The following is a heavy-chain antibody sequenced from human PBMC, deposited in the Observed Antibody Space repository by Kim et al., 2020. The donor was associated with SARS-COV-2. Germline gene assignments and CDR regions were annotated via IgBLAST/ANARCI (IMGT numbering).Heavy chain of an antibody. J-gene: IGHJ4*02. CDR3: ARELNASATFES. CDR1: GYTFTDYY. CDR2: IHPNSGAT. Sequence: ASVKVSCRASGYTFTDYYMHWVRQAPGQGLEWMGWIHPNSGATRYPQKSQGRVTMTRDTSIGTAYMELSRLRSEDTALYYCARELNASATFESWGQGTLV. V-gene: IGHV1-2*02.